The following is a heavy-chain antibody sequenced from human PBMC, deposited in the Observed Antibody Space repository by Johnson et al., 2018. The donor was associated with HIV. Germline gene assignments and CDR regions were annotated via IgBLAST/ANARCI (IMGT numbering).Heavy chain of an antibody. D-gene: IGHD6-13*01. V-gene: IGHV3-15*01. Sequence: VQLVESGGGLVKPGGSLRLSCVASGFTFNNAWMTWVRQAPGKGLEWVGRIKSKTDGGTSDYAAPVKGRFTISRDNSKNTLYLQMNSLRVEDTAVYYCAKDVRGRDSSSWLLDIWGQGTMVTVSS. CDR2: IKSKTDGGTS. CDR1: GFTFNNAW. CDR3: AKDVRGRDSSSWLLDI. J-gene: IGHJ3*02.